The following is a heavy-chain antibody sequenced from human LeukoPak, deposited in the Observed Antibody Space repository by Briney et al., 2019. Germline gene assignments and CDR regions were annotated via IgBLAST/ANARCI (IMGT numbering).Heavy chain of an antibody. D-gene: IGHD1-1*01. V-gene: IGHV3-23*01. J-gene: IGHJ3*02. Sequence: GGSLRLSCAASGFTFTSYAMSWVRQAPGKGLEWVSAISGSGGSTYYADSVRGRLTISRDNSKNTLYLQMNSLRADDTAVYYCAKSLLTTATGTGRAFDIWGQGTMVTVSS. CDR2: ISGSGGST. CDR3: AKSLLTTATGTGRAFDI. CDR1: GFTFTSYA.